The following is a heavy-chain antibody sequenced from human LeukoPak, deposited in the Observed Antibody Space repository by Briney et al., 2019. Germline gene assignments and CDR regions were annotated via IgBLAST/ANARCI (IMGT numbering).Heavy chain of an antibody. CDR3: AIEPPRYIVATKVFGG. Sequence: GASVKVSCKASGYTFAGYYMHWVRQAPGQGLEWMGWINPNSGGTNYAQKFQGRVTMTRDTSISTAYMELSRLRSDDTAVYYCAIEPPRYIVATKVFGGWGQGTPVTVSS. D-gene: IGHD5-12*01. CDR2: INPNSGGT. V-gene: IGHV1-2*02. CDR1: GYTFAGYY. J-gene: IGHJ4*02.